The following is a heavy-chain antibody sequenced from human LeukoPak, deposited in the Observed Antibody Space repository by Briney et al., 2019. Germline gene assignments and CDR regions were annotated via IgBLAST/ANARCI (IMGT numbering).Heavy chain of an antibody. CDR2: ISAYNGNT. Sequence: ASVKVSCKASGYTLTSYGISWVRQAPGQGLEWMGWISAYNGNTNYAQKLQGRVTMTTDTSTSTAYMELRSLRSDDTAVYYCARDYYDSSGSSWFDPWGQGTLVTVSS. V-gene: IGHV1-18*01. D-gene: IGHD3-22*01. J-gene: IGHJ5*02. CDR1: GYTLTSYG. CDR3: ARDYYDSSGSSWFDP.